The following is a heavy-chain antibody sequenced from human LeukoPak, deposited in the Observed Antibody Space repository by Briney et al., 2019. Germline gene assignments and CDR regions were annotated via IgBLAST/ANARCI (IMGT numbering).Heavy chain of an antibody. CDR2: INANGGGT. Sequence: ASVKVSCKASGYTFTSYYTHWVRQAPGQGLEWMGWINANGGGTNYAQKFQGRVTMTRDTSISTAYMELSRLRSEDTAVYYCARVPSGGDRFDPWGQGTLVTVSS. CDR1: GYTFTSYY. V-gene: IGHV1-2*02. D-gene: IGHD3-16*01. CDR3: ARVPSGGDRFDP. J-gene: IGHJ5*02.